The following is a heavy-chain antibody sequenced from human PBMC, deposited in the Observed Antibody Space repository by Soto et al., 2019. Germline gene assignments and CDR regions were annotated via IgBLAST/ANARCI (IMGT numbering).Heavy chain of an antibody. CDR3: ARDMSASHLRALDY. V-gene: IGHV3-33*01. Sequence: QVQLVASGGGVVQPGGSLRLSCAVSGFSLTNYDMHWVRQAPGRGLEWVGVMWSDGTNTDYGGSLKGRFVISRDDSKSTLYLGLNSQRAEDTAVYFCARDMSASHLRALDYWGQGTLVTVSS. CDR1: GFSLTNYD. J-gene: IGHJ4*02. CDR2: MWSDGTNT. D-gene: IGHD3-10*02.